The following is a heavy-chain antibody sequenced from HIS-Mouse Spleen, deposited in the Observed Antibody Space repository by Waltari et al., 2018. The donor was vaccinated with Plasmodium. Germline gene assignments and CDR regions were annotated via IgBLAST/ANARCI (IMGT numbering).Heavy chain of an antibody. Sequence: QVQLQQWGAGLLTTSETLSLTCAVDGGSFSGYYWSWIRQPPGKGLEWMGEINHSGSTNYNPSLKSRVTISVDTSKNQFSLKLSSVTAADTAVYYCARLVVVASKDSYWGQGTLVTVSS. D-gene: IGHD2-15*01. J-gene: IGHJ4*02. CDR3: ARLVVVASKDSY. V-gene: IGHV4-34*01. CDR2: INHSGST. CDR1: GGSFSGYY.